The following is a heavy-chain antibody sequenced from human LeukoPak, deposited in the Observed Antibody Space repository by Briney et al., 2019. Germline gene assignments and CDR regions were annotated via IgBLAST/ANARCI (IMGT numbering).Heavy chain of an antibody. CDR2: INPNSGGT. Sequence: GASAKVSCKASGYTFTGYYMHWVRQAPGQGLEWMGWINPNSGGTNYAQKFQGRVTMTRDTSISTAYMELSRLRSDDTAVYYCARARIAAAASVAGYWGQGTLVTVSS. J-gene: IGHJ4*02. CDR3: ARARIAAAASVAGY. V-gene: IGHV1-2*02. D-gene: IGHD6-13*01. CDR1: GYTFTGYY.